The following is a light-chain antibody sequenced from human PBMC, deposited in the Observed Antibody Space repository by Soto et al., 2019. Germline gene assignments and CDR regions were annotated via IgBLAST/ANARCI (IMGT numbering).Light chain of an antibody. CDR1: QSISRY. J-gene: IGKJ5*01. CDR2: GAS. Sequence: DIQMTQSPSSLSASVGDRVTITCRASQSISRYLNWYQQRPGKAPKLLISGASNLQSGVPSRFSGSGSGTDFTLTINSLQPEDFATYYCQENYSSRSISFGPGTRLEIK. V-gene: IGKV1-39*01. CDR3: QENYSSRSIS.